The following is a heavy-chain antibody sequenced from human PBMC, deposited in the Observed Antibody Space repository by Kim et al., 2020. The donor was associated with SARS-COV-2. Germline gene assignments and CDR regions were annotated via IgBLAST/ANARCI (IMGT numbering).Heavy chain of an antibody. V-gene: IGHV4-39*07. D-gene: IGHD5-18*01. CDR1: GGSISSSSYY. CDR3: ARGVHQLWGYFDY. CDR2: IYYSGST. J-gene: IGHJ4*02. Sequence: SETLSLTCTVSGGSISSSSYYWGWIRQPPGKGLEWIGSIYYSGSTYYNPSLKSRVTISVDTSKNQFSLKLSSVTAADTAVYYCARGVHQLWGYFDYWGQGTLVTVSS.